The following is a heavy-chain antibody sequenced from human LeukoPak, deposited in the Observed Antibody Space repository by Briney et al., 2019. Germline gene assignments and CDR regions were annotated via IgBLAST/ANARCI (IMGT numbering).Heavy chain of an antibody. V-gene: IGHV1-69*13. J-gene: IGHJ4*02. CDR1: GGTFSSYG. CDR3: ARGDDSIAVADLDY. Sequence: GASVKVSCKASGGTFSSYGFSWVRQAPGQGLEWMGGIIPIFGTANYAQKFQGRVTITADESTSTAYMELSSLRSEDTAAYYCARGDDSIAVADLDYWGQGTLVTVSS. D-gene: IGHD6-19*01. CDR2: IIPIFGTA.